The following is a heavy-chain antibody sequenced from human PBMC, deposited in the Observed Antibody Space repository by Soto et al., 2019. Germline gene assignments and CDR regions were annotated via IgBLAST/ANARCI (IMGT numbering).Heavy chain of an antibody. Sequence: QVQLQESGPGLVKPSQTLSLTCTVSGGSISRDVYYWSWIRQHPGKGLDWIGYSYYSGSTYYNPSLTRRVTISVDTSKNQFALKLSSVAAADTAVYYCASDLGTVIDYWGQGTLVTVAS. CDR3: ASDLGTVIDY. J-gene: IGHJ4*02. CDR2: SYYSGST. CDR1: GGSISRDVYY. D-gene: IGHD1-1*01. V-gene: IGHV4-31*03.